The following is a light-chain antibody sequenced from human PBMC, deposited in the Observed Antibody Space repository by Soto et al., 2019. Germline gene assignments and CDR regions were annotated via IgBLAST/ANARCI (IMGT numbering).Light chain of an antibody. Sequence: EIVMTQSPATLSVSPGERATLSCRASQSVSSNLAWYQQKPGQAPRLLIYGASTRATGIPARFSGSGSGTAYPLTISSLQSEDFAVYYCQQYNNWPPLYTFGQGTKLEIK. CDR3: QQYNNWPPLYT. CDR1: QSVSSN. J-gene: IGKJ2*01. CDR2: GAS. V-gene: IGKV3-15*01.